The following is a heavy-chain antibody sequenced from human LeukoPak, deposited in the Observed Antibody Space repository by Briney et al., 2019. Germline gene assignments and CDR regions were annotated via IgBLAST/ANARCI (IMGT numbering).Heavy chain of an antibody. V-gene: IGHV3-74*01. D-gene: IGHD3-16*01. CDR3: ARDYAVGESFDI. CDR1: GFTLSNYW. CDR2: ITSDGSST. J-gene: IGHJ3*02. Sequence: GGCLRLSCAASGFTLSNYWMHWVRQAPGEGLVWVARITSDGSSTSHADAVKGRFTISRDNAKNTLYLQMNSLRVEDTAVYYCARDYAVGESFDIWGQGTLVTVSS.